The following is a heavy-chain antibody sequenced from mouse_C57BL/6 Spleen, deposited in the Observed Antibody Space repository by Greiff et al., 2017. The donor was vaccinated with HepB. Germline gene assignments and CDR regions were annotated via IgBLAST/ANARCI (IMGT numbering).Heavy chain of an antibody. CDR3: TRGGYDYDEDFDY. CDR1: GYTFTDYE. J-gene: IGHJ2*01. Sequence: QVTLKESGAELVRPGASVTLSCKASGYTFTDYEMHWVKQTPVHGLEWIGAIDPETGGTAYNQKFKGKAILTADKSSSTAYMELRSLTSEDSAVYYCTRGGYDYDEDFDYWGQGTTLTVSS. CDR2: IDPETGGT. D-gene: IGHD2-4*01. V-gene: IGHV1-15*01.